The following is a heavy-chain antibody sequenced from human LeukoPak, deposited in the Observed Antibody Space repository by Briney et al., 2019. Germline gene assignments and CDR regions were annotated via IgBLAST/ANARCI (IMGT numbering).Heavy chain of an antibody. CDR1: GYTFISYG. J-gene: IGHJ4*02. Sequence: GASVKVSCKASGYTFISYGISWVRQAPGQGLEWVGWSNTYNAKTNYAQKLQGRVTMTTETSTSTAYMELRSLRSDDTAVYYCATSCDSTAYSEFWGQGTLVTVSS. V-gene: IGHV1-18*01. CDR3: ATSCDSTAYSEF. CDR2: SNTYNAKT. D-gene: IGHD2/OR15-2a*01.